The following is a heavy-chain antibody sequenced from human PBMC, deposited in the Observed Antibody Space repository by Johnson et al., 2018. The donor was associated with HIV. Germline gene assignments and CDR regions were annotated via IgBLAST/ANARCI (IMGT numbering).Heavy chain of an antibody. Sequence: VQLVESGGGLVKPGGSLRLSCAASGFTFNNAWMSWVRQVPGKGLEWVSIIYSGGSTYYTRSVKGRFTISRDNSKNMLFLQINSLRVEDTAVYYCARVRVGAFDIWGQGTMVTVSS. CDR1: GFTFNNAW. V-gene: IGHV3-66*02. CDR3: ARVRVGAFDI. J-gene: IGHJ3*02. D-gene: IGHD1-26*01. CDR2: IYSGGST.